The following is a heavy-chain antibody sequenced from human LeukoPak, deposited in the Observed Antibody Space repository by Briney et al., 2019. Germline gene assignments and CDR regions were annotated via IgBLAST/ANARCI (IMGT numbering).Heavy chain of an antibody. CDR2: ISAYNGNT. V-gene: IGHV1-18*04. Sequence: ASVKVSCTASGYTFTSYGISWVRQAPGQGLGWMGWISAYNGNTNYAQKFQGRGTMTTDTSTSTAYMELRSLRSDDTAVYYCARESRYYGSGSFDYWGQGTLVTVSS. J-gene: IGHJ4*02. D-gene: IGHD3-10*01. CDR3: ARESRYYGSGSFDY. CDR1: GYTFTSYG.